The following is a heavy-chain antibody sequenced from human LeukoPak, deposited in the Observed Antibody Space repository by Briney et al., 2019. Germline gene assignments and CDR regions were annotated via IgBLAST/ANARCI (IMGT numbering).Heavy chain of an antibody. CDR3: AKGGRRYYDSSGYSAY. CDR2: INSDGSST. D-gene: IGHD3-22*01. V-gene: IGHV3-74*01. CDR1: GFTFSSYW. J-gene: IGHJ4*02. Sequence: GGSLRLSCAASGFTFSSYWMHWVRQAPGKGLVWVSRINSDGSSTSYADSVKGRFTISRDNAKNSLYLQMNSLRAEDTALYYCAKGGRRYYDSSGYSAYWGQGTLVTVSS.